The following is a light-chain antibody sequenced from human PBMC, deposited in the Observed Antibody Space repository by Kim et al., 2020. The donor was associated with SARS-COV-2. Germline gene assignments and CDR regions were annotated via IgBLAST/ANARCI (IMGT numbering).Light chain of an antibody. CDR2: DVS. V-gene: IGLV2-14*03. J-gene: IGLJ2*01. CDR3: SSYSKSATPAVI. Sequence: QSALTQPASVSGSPGQSITISCTGTRNDIGIYHYVSWYRQDPGKAPKLIMYDVSNRPSGVSDRFSGSKSVNTASLTISGLQAEDEADYYCSSYSKSATPAVIFGGGTQLTVL. CDR1: RNDIGIYHY.